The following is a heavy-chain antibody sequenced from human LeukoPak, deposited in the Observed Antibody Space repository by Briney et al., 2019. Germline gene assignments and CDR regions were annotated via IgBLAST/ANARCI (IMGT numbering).Heavy chain of an antibody. CDR2: IRGDGVTT. D-gene: IGHD4-17*01. CDR3: ARDLRAGGTWSYGVYFDL. Sequence: GGTLRLSCAASGFTFTSHGMNWVRQAPGKGLEWVSGIRGDGVTTYYADSVKGRFTISRDNAKNSVYLLLNSLTPEDTAVYYCARDLRAGGTWSYGVYFDLWGRGTLVTVSS. V-gene: IGHV3-23*01. CDR1: GFTFTSHG. J-gene: IGHJ2*01.